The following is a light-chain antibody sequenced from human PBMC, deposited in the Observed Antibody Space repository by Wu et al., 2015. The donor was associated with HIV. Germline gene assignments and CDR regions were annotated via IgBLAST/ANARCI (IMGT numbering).Light chain of an antibody. Sequence: DIQMTQSPSSLSASVGDRVTITCRASQNIKTYLNWYQQKPGKAPKLLIYAASSLQSGVPSRFYGSGSGTDFTLTINSLQLGDFAIYYCQTELQYPLTFGGGPRWRSN. V-gene: IGKV1-39*01. CDR3: QTELQYPLT. CDR2: AAS. CDR1: QNIKTY. J-gene: IGKJ4*01.